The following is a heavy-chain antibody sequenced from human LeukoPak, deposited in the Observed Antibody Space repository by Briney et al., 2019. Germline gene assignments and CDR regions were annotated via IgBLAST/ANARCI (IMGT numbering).Heavy chain of an antibody. V-gene: IGHV1-18*01. CDR1: GYTFPSYG. J-gene: IGHJ4*02. Sequence: ASVKVSCKASGYTFPSYGVSWVRQAPGQGLEWMGWISAYNGNTNYAQKLQDRVTMTTATSTSTAYMELRGLRSDDTALYYCARAAGPEPTYLRRLDYWGQGTLVTVSS. D-gene: IGHD6-13*01. CDR2: ISAYNGNT. CDR3: ARAAGPEPTYLRRLDY.